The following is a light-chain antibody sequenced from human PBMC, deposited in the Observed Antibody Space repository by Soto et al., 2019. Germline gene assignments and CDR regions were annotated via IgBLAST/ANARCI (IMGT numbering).Light chain of an antibody. Sequence: DIQMTQSPSTLSASVGDRVTITCRASQSISCWLAWYQQKPGKAPKLLIYKASSLESGVPSRFSGSGSGTEFTLTISSLQPDDFATYYCQQYNSYSFGQGTKVEIK. CDR2: KAS. J-gene: IGKJ1*01. CDR3: QQYNSYS. V-gene: IGKV1-5*03. CDR1: QSISCW.